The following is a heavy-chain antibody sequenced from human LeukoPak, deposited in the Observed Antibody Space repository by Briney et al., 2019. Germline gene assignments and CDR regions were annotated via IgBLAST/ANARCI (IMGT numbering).Heavy chain of an antibody. D-gene: IGHD6-13*01. CDR3: ARGGWQQLVFDY. V-gene: IGHV4-30-2*01. J-gene: IGHJ4*02. CDR1: GFSISSGGYY. Sequence: PSETLSLTCTVSGFSISSGGYYWSWIRQPPGKGLEWIGYIYHSGSTYYNPSLKSRVTISVDRSKNQFSLKLSSVTAADTAVYYCARGGWQQLVFDYWGQGTLVTVSS. CDR2: IYHSGST.